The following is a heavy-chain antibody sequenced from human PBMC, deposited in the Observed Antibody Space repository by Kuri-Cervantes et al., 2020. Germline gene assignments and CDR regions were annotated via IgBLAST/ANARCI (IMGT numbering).Heavy chain of an antibody. Sequence: GESLKISCAVSGFTFRNYWMHWVRQATGEGLEWVSGIGTAGDTYYPGSVKGRFTISRENAKNSMYLQMNSLRAGDTAVYYCARGNPRMNDAFDIWGQGTMVTVSS. CDR3: ARGNPRMNDAFDI. CDR2: IGTAGDT. D-gene: IGHD2/OR15-2a*01. CDR1: GFTFRNYW. V-gene: IGHV3-13*01. J-gene: IGHJ3*02.